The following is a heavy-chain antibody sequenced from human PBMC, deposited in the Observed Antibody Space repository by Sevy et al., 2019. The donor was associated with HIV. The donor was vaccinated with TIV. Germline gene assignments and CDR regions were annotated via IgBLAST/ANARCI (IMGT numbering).Heavy chain of an antibody. J-gene: IGHJ4*02. CDR2: FVASNNVI. Sequence: GGSLRLSCAVSGFTLSSHSIGWVRQAPGKGLEWVSYFVASNNVIYHADSVKGRFTISSDSAKNSLFLLMNSLRDEDTAVYYCARRGRDGPSRFFDYWGRGTLVTVSS. V-gene: IGHV3-48*02. D-gene: IGHD3-10*01. CDR1: GFTLSSHS. CDR3: ARRGRDGPSRFFDY.